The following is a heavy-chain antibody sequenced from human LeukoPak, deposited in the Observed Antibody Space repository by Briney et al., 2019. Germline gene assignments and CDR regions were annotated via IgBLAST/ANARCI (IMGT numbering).Heavy chain of an antibody. CDR1: GFTFSSHT. J-gene: IGHJ3*01. Sequence: GVSLRLSCAASGFTFSSHTMNWVRQAPGKGLEWVSSLSSTSTSIYHADSVKGRFTISRDNTKNSLYLQTDSLRAEDTAVYYCARGFRAFDFWAQGTMVTVSS. CDR3: ARGFRAFDF. CDR2: LSSTSTSI. V-gene: IGHV3-21*01.